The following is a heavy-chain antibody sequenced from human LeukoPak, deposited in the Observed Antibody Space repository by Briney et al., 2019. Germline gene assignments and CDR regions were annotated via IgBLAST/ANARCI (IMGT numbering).Heavy chain of an antibody. CDR2: ISSSSSYI. CDR1: GFTFSSYS. V-gene: IGHV3-21*01. D-gene: IGHD3-22*01. J-gene: IGHJ4*02. CDR3: ARVFDSSGYYYGY. Sequence: GGSLRLSCAASGFTFSSYSMNWVRQAPGKGLEWVSSISSSSSYIYYADPVKGRFTISRDNAKNSLYLQMNSLRAEDTAVYYCARVFDSSGYYYGYWGQGTLVTVSS.